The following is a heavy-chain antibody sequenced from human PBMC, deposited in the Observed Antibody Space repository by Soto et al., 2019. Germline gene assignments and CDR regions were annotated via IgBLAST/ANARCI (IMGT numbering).Heavy chain of an antibody. V-gene: IGHV3-74*01. Sequence: GGSLRLSCTGTGFTFNNYWMHWVRQAPGKGLVWVSRISGDGSTTIYADSVKGRFTISRDNAKNTLYLQMNSLRVEDTADYYCARDQRAGWLDHWGQGTLVTVSS. CDR3: ARDQRAGWLDH. D-gene: IGHD6-25*01. CDR1: GFTFNNYW. CDR2: ISGDGSTT. J-gene: IGHJ5*02.